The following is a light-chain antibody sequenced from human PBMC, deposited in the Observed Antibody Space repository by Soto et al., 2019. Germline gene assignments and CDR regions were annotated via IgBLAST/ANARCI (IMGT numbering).Light chain of an antibody. V-gene: IGKV1-8*01. CDR1: QDIHFY. J-gene: IGKJ2*01. CDR3: QQYYSYPYT. Sequence: AIRMTQSPPSMSTSTGDGVNITCRASQDIHFYLAWYQQKPGGAPKVLISGASTLQSGVPSRFSGSGSGTEFALTIRSLQAEDFATYYCQQYYSYPYTFGQGTKLEIK. CDR2: GAS.